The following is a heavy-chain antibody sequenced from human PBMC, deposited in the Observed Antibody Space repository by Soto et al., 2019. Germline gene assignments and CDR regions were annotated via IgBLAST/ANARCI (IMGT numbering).Heavy chain of an antibody. CDR1: GGSISSGDYY. CDR2: IYYSGST. D-gene: IGHD3-22*01. V-gene: IGHV4-30-4*01. CDR3: ARVSRDRRGYYLVVDY. J-gene: IGHJ4*02. Sequence: PSETLSLTCTVSGGSISSGDYYWSWIRQPPGKGLEWIGYIYYSGSTYYNPSLKRRVTISVDTSKNHFSLKLSSVTAADTAVYYCARVSRDRRGYYLVVDYRGQGTLVTVPS.